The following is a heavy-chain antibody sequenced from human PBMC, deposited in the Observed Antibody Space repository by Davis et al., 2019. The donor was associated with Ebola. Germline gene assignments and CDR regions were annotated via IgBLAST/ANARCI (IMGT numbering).Heavy chain of an antibody. CDR2: IYPGDSDT. CDR3: ARHEDCSGGSCYSDGRIGV. D-gene: IGHD2-15*01. CDR1: GYSFTSYW. Sequence: GESLKISCKISGYSFTSYWIGWVRQMPGKGLEWMGIIYPGDSDTRYSPSFQGQVTISADKSISTAYLQWSSLKASDTAMYYCARHEDCSGGSCYSDGRIGVWGQGTLVTVSS. J-gene: IGHJ4*02. V-gene: IGHV5-51*01.